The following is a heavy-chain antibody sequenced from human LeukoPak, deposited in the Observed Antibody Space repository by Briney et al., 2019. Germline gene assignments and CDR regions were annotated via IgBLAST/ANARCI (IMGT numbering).Heavy chain of an antibody. CDR1: GFTFSSYG. J-gene: IGHJ4*02. CDR3: AKPGYCSSTSCLDFDY. CDR2: IRYDGSNK. Sequence: GGSLRLSCAASGFTFSSYGMHWVRQAPGKGLEWVAFIRYDGSNKYYADSVKGRFTISRDNSKNTLYLQMNSLRAEDTAVYYCAKPGYCSSTSCLDFDYWGQGTLVTVSS. D-gene: IGHD2-2*01. V-gene: IGHV3-30*02.